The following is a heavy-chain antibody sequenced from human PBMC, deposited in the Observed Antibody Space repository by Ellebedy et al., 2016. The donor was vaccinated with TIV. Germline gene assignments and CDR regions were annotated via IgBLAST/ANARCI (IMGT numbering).Heavy chain of an antibody. J-gene: IGHJ6*02. CDR2: IYYSGST. CDR1: GGSINSYY. V-gene: IGHV4-59*01. CDR3: ARMDVVPAAIRDAMDV. Sequence: MPGGSLRLSCNVSGGSINSYYWNWIRQPPGRGLEWIGYIYYSGSTNYNPSLKSRVTISVDTSKNQFSLKLSSVTAADTAVDYCARMDVVPAAIRDAMDVWGQGTTVTVSS. D-gene: IGHD2-2*02.